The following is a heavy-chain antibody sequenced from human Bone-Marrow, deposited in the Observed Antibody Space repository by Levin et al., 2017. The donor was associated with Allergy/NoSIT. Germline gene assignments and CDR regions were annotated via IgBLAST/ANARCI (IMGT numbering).Heavy chain of an antibody. CDR1: GFTFSSYA. J-gene: IGHJ4*02. CDR2: ISGSGGST. V-gene: IGHV3-23*01. Sequence: SCAASGFTFSSYAMSWVRQAPGKGLEWVSAISGSGGSTYYADSVKGRFTISRDNSKNTLYLQMNSLRAEDTAVYYCAKGVVVVPAASSIDYWGQGTLVTVSS. D-gene: IGHD2-2*01. CDR3: AKGVVVVPAASSIDY.